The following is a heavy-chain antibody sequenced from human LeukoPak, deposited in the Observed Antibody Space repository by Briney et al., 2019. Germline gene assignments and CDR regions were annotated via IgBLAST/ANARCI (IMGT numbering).Heavy chain of an antibody. Sequence: PGRSLRLSCAASGFTFSSYGMHWVRQAPGKGLEWVAVISYDGSNKYYADSVKGRFTISRGNSKNTLYLQMNSLRAEDTAVYYCAKDMMVRGVITHLLDYWGQGTLVTVSS. CDR3: AKDMMVRGVITHLLDY. CDR1: GFTFSSYG. V-gene: IGHV3-30*18. D-gene: IGHD3-10*01. CDR2: ISYDGSNK. J-gene: IGHJ4*02.